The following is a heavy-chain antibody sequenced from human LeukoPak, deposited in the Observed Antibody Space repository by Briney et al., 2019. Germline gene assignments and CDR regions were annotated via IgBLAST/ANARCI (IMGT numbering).Heavy chain of an antibody. D-gene: IGHD1-1*01. J-gene: IGHJ4*02. CDR3: ARGRGVKYNSDRIYSFDY. V-gene: IGHV4-34*01. CDR1: AESFSDYY. CDR2: INHSGST. Sequence: SETLSLTCAVYAESFSDYYWSWIRQPPGKVLEWIGEINHSGSTNYNPSLKTRVTISIDTSNNQFSLKLSSVTAADTAVYYCARGRGVKYNSDRIYSFDYWGQGTLVTVSS.